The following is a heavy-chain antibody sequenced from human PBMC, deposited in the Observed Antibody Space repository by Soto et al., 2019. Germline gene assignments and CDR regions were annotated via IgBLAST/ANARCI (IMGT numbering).Heavy chain of an antibody. CDR2: INHSGST. CDR3: ASRRRGSHYYYYMDV. CDR1: GGSFSGYY. Sequence: SETLSLTCAVYGGSFSGYYWSWIRQPPGKGLEWIGEINHSGSTNYNPSLKSRVTISVDTSKNQFSLKLSSVTAADTAVYYCASRRRGSHYYYYMDVWGKGTTVTVSS. D-gene: IGHD2-15*01. V-gene: IGHV4-34*01. J-gene: IGHJ6*03.